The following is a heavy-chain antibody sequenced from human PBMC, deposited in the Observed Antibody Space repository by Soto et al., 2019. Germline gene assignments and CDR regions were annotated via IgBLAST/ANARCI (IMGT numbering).Heavy chain of an antibody. CDR3: AHRRVDYVFLTGPLYVFDI. V-gene: IGHV2-5*02. Sequence: QITLKESGPTLVKPTQTLTLTCTFSGFSLRSSGVSVGWIRQPPGKALEWLALIKWDDDKRYSPSLKSRLTITKDTSKNQVVLTMTNMDPVDTATYYCAHRRVDYVFLTGPLYVFDIWGRGTMVIVSS. J-gene: IGHJ3*02. CDR1: GFSLRSSGVS. D-gene: IGHD3-9*01. CDR2: IKWDDDK.